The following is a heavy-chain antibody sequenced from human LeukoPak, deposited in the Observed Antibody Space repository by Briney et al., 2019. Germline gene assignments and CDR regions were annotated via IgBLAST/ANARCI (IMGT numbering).Heavy chain of an antibody. CDR3: ARDRQGGWAARPGVDWFDP. D-gene: IGHD3-10*01. CDR1: GFTFSSYA. CDR2: ISYDGSNK. V-gene: IGHV3-30-3*01. Sequence: PGGSLRLSCAASGFTFSSYAMHWVRQAPGKGLEWVAVISYDGSNKYYADSVKGRFTISRDNAKNSLYLQMNSLRAEDTAVYYCARDRQGGWAARPGVDWFDPWGQGTLVTVSS. J-gene: IGHJ5*02.